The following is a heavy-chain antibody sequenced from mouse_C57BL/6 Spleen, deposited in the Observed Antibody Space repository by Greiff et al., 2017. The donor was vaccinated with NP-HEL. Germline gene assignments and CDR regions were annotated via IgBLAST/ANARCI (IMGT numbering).Heavy chain of an antibody. CDR1: GFTFSDYY. Sequence: EVQRVESEGGLVQPGSSMKLSCTASGFTFSDYYMAWVRQVPEKGLEWVANINYDGSSTYYLDSLKSRFIISRDNAKNIIYLQMSSLKSEDTATYYCARGGGIYYGSSWCAYWGQGTLVTVSA. CDR3: ARGGGIYYGSSWCAY. J-gene: IGHJ3*01. D-gene: IGHD1-1*01. CDR2: INYDGSST. V-gene: IGHV5-16*01.